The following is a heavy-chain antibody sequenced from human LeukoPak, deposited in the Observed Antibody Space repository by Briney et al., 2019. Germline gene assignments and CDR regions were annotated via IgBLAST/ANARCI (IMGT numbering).Heavy chain of an antibody. Sequence: SETLSLTCTVSGGSISSSSYYWGWIRQPPGKGLEWIGSIYYSGSTYYNPSLKSRVTISVDTSKNQFSLKLSSVTAADTAVYYCARDGSVGYCSSTSCHGGAFDIWGQGTMVTVSS. V-gene: IGHV4-39*01. D-gene: IGHD2-2*01. J-gene: IGHJ3*02. CDR1: GGSISSSSYY. CDR3: ARDGSVGYCSSTSCHGGAFDI. CDR2: IYYSGST.